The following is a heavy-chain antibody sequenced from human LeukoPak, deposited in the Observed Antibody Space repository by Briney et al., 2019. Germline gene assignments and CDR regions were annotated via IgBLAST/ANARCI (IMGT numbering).Heavy chain of an antibody. J-gene: IGHJ4*02. Sequence: KSGGSLRLSCAASGFTFSSYSMNWVRQAPGKGLEWVSSISSSSSYIYYADSVKGRFTISRDNSKNMLYLEMNSLRAEDTAVYYCAKGGTKGLYYFDYWGQGTLVTVSS. CDR1: GFTFSSYS. V-gene: IGHV3-21*01. CDR2: ISSSSSYI. CDR3: AKGGTKGLYYFDY. D-gene: IGHD3-16*01.